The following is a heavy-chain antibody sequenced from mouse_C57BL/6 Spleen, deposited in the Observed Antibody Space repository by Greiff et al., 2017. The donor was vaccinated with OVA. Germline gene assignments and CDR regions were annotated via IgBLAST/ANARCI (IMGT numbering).Heavy chain of an antibody. Sequence: EVLLVEPGGGLVKPGGSLKLSCAASGFTFSSYTMSWVRQTPEKGLEWVATISGGGGNTYYPDSVKGRFTISRDNAKNTPYLQMSSLRSEDTALYYCARQDYRNYESAMDYWGQGTSVTVSS. D-gene: IGHD2-5*01. CDR3: ARQDYRNYESAMDY. J-gene: IGHJ4*01. CDR1: GFTFSSYT. CDR2: ISGGGGNT. V-gene: IGHV5-9*01.